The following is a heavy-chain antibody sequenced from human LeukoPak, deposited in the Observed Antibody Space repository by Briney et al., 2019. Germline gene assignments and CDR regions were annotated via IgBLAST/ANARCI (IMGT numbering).Heavy chain of an antibody. CDR2: IYYRGST. Sequence: SETLSLTCTVSGGSISSYYWSWIRQPPGKGLEWIGYIYYRGSTNYNPSLKSRVTISVDTSKNQFSLKLSSVTAADAAVYYCARIPAAMDSWFDPWGQGTLVTVSS. CDR1: GGSISSYY. J-gene: IGHJ5*02. CDR3: ARIPAAMDSWFDP. V-gene: IGHV4-59*01. D-gene: IGHD2-2*01.